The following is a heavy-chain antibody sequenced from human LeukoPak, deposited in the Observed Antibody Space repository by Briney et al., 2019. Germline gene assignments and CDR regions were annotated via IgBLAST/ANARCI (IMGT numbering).Heavy chain of an antibody. V-gene: IGHV3-66*01. CDR2: IDGGGTT. CDR3: ANRGY. Sequence: GGSLRLSCAASGFAVSSDFMIWVRQAPGKGLEWVSKIDGGGTTNYADSVKGRFTVSRDNSKNTVYLQMNSLRVEDTAMYSCANRGYWGQGTLVTVSS. J-gene: IGHJ4*02. CDR1: GFAVSSDF.